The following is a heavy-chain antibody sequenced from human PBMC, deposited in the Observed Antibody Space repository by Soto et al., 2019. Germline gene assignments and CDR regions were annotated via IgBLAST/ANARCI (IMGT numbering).Heavy chain of an antibody. D-gene: IGHD1-26*01. CDR2: ISSSSNFI. V-gene: IGHV3-21*01. CDR3: ARDATLVAFDI. J-gene: IGHJ3*02. Sequence: EVRLVESGGGLVNPGGSLRLSCAASGFSFSTYSMNWVRQAPGKGLEWVSSISSSSNFIYYADSVKGRFTISRDNAKNSLYLQMNSLRAEDTAVYYCARDATLVAFDIWGHGTMVTVSS. CDR1: GFSFSTYS.